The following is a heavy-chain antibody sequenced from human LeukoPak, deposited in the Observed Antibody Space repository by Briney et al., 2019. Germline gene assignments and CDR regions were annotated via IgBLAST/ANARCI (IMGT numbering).Heavy chain of an antibody. J-gene: IGHJ4*02. CDR2: ISYDGSNK. CDR1: GFTFSTYG. V-gene: IGHV3-30*18. Sequence: PGGSLRLSCAASGFTFSTYGIHWVRQAPGKGLEWVAVISYDGSNKYYADSVKGRFTISRDNSKNTLYLQMNSLRAEDTAVYYCAKDTRRYCSGGSCYFFDYWGQGTLVTVSS. D-gene: IGHD2-15*01. CDR3: AKDTRRYCSGGSCYFFDY.